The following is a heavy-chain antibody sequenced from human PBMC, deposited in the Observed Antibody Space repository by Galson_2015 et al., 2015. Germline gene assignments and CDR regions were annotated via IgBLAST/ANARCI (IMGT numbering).Heavy chain of an antibody. CDR1: GFTFSSYE. D-gene: IGHD3-3*01. J-gene: IGHJ5*02. CDR2: ISSSGSTI. V-gene: IGHV3-48*03. CDR3: ARASITIFGVVTSGYNWFDP. Sequence: SLRLSCAASGFTFSSYEMNWVRQAPGKGLEWVSYISSSGSTIYYADSVKGRFTISRDNAKNSLYLQMNSLRAEDTAVYYCARASITIFGVVTSGYNWFDPWGQGTLVTVSS.